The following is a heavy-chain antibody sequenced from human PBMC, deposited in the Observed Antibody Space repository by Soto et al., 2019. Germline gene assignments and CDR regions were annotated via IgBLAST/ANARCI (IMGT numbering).Heavy chain of an antibody. Sequence: SLSCAVCSGCICSGGYYWSWIRQHPGKGLEWIGYIYYSGSTYYNPSLKSRVTISVDTSKNQFSLKLSSVTAADTAVYYCARVGRYGDYDYYYGMDVWGQGTTVTVS. D-gene: IGHD4-17*01. J-gene: IGHJ6*02. V-gene: IGHV4-31*11. CDR3: ARVGRYGDYDYYYGMDV. CDR2: IYYSGST. CDR1: SGCICSGGYY.